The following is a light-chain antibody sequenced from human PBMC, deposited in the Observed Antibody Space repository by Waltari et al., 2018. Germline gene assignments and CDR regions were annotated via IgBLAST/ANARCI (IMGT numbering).Light chain of an antibody. Sequence: QSVLTQPPPAHGTPGQRLTISCSGSSSNSGSNYVYWYQQLPGTAPKLLIYSNKQPPSGVPHRFSGSKSGTSAALAISGLRSEDEAYYYCAAWDDSLSFVVFGGGTKLTVL. CDR1: SSNSGSNY. CDR3: AAWDDSLSFVV. V-gene: IGLV1-47*02. CDR2: SNK. J-gene: IGLJ2*01.